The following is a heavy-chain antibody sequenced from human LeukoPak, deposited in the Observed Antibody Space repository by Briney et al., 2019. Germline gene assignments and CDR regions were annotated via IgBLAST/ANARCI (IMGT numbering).Heavy chain of an antibody. J-gene: IGHJ4*02. D-gene: IGHD1-14*01. V-gene: IGHV4-34*01. CDR1: GGSFSGYY. CDR3: AGTNNPYYFDF. CDR2: INHSGST. Sequence: PSETLSLTCAVYGGSFSGYYWSWIRQPPGKGLEWIGEINHSGSTNYNPSLKSRVTISVDSSKNQFSLKLSSVTAADTALYYCAGTNNPYYFDFWGQGPLVTVSS.